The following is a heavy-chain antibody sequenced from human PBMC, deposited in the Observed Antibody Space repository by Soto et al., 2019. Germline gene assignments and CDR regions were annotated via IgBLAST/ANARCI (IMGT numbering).Heavy chain of an antibody. V-gene: IGHV1-46*03. CDR3: ARAWGLAAAIDY. D-gene: IGHD6-13*01. J-gene: IGHJ4*02. CDR1: GYTFTSYY. CDR2: INPRGGST. Sequence: QVQLVQSRAEVKKPGASVKVSCKASGYTFTSYYMHWVRQAPGQGLVWMGIINPRGGSTSHAQKCQGRVTMTRDTSTSTDYMELSSLTSEDTAVHYSARAWGLAAAIDYWGQGTLVTVSS.